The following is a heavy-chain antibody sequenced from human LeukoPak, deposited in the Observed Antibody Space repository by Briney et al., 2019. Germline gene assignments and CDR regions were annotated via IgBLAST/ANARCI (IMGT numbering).Heavy chain of an antibody. CDR3: ARHRVGCRDIDY. CDR2: FYYSGST. J-gene: IGHJ4*02. D-gene: IGHD1-26*01. Sequence: PSETLSLTCTVSGGSISTSDYYWGWIRQPPGKGLEGIGSFYYSGSTYYNPSLKSRVTISVDTSKNQVSLRLSSVAAADTALYYCARHRVGCRDIDYWGQGTLVTVSS. CDR1: GGSISTSDYY. V-gene: IGHV4-39*01.